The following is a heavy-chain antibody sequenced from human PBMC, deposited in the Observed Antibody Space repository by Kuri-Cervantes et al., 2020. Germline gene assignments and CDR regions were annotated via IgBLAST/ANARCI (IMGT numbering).Heavy chain of an antibody. J-gene: IGHJ4*02. CDR2: IIPILGIA. V-gene: IGHV1-69*02. CDR3: ARPDVDTASGFTGGRFDY. D-gene: IGHD5-18*01. CDR1: GGTFSSYT. Sequence: SVKVSCKASGGTFSSYTISWVRQAPGQGLEWMGRIIPILGIANYAQKFQGRVTITADKSTSTAYMELSSLRSEDTAVYYCARPDVDTASGFTGGRFDYWGQGTLVTVSS.